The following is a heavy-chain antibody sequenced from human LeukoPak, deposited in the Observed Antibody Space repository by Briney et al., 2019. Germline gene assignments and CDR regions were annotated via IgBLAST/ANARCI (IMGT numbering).Heavy chain of an antibody. D-gene: IGHD4-17*01. CDR1: GFTVSSNY. V-gene: IGHV3-66*02. CDR2: IYSGGST. CDR3: AKEIWPTVTTPGHTHFDY. J-gene: IGHJ4*02. Sequence: SGGSLRLSCAASGFTVSSNYMSWVRQAPGKGLEWVSVIYSGGSTYYADSVKGRFTISRDNSKNTLCLQMNSLRAEDTAVYYCAKEIWPTVTTPGHTHFDYWGQGTLVTVSS.